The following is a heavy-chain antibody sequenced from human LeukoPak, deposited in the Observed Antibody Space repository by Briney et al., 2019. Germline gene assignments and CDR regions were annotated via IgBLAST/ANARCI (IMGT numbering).Heavy chain of an antibody. CDR1: GFTFSNYW. CDR3: ARDGDTSGWYA. J-gene: IGHJ5*02. Sequence: GSLSLSCAASGFTFSNYWMSWIRQAPGKGLEWVANIKQDGSVKNYVDSVKGRFTISRDNAKNSLYLQMNSLRAEDTAIYYCARDGDTSGWYAWGQGILVSVSS. D-gene: IGHD6-19*01. CDR2: IKQDGSVK. V-gene: IGHV3-7*03.